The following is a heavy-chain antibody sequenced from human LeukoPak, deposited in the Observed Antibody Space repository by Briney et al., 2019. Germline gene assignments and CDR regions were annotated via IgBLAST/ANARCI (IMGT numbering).Heavy chain of an antibody. CDR3: ARWAYCSSTSCYREAFDI. CDR1: GGSISSSSYY. Sequence: SETLSLTCTVSGGSISSSSYYWGWIRQPPGKGLEWIGSIYYSGSTYYNPSLKSRVTISVDTSKNQFSLKLSSVTAADTAAYYCARWAYCSSTSCYREAFDIWGQGTMVTVSS. J-gene: IGHJ3*02. CDR2: IYYSGST. V-gene: IGHV4-39*01. D-gene: IGHD2-2*01.